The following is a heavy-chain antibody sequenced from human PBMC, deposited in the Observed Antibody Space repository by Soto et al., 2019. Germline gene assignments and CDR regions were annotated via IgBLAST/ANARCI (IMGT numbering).Heavy chain of an antibody. D-gene: IGHD2-15*01. J-gene: IGHJ6*03. CDR1: GFTFSSYA. CDR3: AKGVGEVVVAAKRYYYMDV. CDR2: ISGSGGST. V-gene: IGHV3-23*01. Sequence: EVQLLESGGGLVQPGGSLRLSCAASGFTFSSYAMSWVRQAPGKGLEWVSAISGSGGSTYYADSVKGRFTISRDNSKNTLYLQMNSLRAEDTAVYYCAKGVGEVVVAAKRYYYMDVWGKGTTVTVSS.